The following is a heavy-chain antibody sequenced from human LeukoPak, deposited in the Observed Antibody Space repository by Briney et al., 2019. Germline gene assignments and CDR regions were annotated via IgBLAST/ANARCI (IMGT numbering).Heavy chain of an antibody. D-gene: IGHD2-2*01. CDR3: ARSHCSSTSCPDYFDY. CDR1: GGSVSSVSYY. V-gene: IGHV4-61*01. J-gene: IGHJ4*02. Sequence: SETLSLTCTVSGGSVSSVSYYWSWIRQPPGKGLEWIGYIYYSGSTNYNPSLKSRVTISVDTSKNQFSLKLSSVTAADTAVYYCARSHCSSTSCPDYFDYWGQGTLVTVSS. CDR2: IYYSGST.